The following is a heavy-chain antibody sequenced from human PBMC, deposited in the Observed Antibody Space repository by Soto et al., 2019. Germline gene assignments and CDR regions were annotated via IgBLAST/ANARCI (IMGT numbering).Heavy chain of an antibody. Sequence: QVQLQQWGAGLLKPSETLSLTCAVYGGSFSGYCWSWIRQPPGKGLEWIGEVDHSGSTNYNPSLKSRVTISVDTSKNQFSLKLSSVTAADTAVYYCARGLRFLEWLNWFDPWGQGTLVTVSS. CDR2: VDHSGST. J-gene: IGHJ5*02. V-gene: IGHV4-34*01. D-gene: IGHD3-3*01. CDR3: ARGLRFLEWLNWFDP. CDR1: GGSFSGYC.